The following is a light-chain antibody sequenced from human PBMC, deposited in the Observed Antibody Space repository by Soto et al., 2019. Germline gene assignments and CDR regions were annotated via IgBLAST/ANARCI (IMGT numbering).Light chain of an antibody. CDR2: GAS. CDR1: QSFRGL. J-gene: IGKJ1*01. Sequence: EVVLTHSPVTLSLSPGERATLSCRASQSFRGLLAWYQQKPGQAPRLLIYGASSRATGIPDRFSGSGSGTDFTLTISRLEPEDFAVYYCQQYGSSPRTFGQGTKVDIK. V-gene: IGKV3-20*01. CDR3: QQYGSSPRT.